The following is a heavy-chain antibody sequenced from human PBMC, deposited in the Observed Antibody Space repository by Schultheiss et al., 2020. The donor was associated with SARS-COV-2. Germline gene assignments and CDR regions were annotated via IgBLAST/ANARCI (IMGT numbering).Heavy chain of an antibody. CDR1: GGTFSSYA. V-gene: IGHV1-69*01. Sequence: GGSLRLSCKASGGTFSSYAISWVRQAPGQGLEWMGGIIPIFGTANYAQKFQGRVRITADESTTTAYMELSSLRSEDTAVYYCAREDGVGVSPVHNSSYYGMDVWGQGTTVTVSS. J-gene: IGHJ6*02. D-gene: IGHD2-8*01. CDR2: IIPIFGTA. CDR3: AREDGVGVSPVHNSSYYGMDV.